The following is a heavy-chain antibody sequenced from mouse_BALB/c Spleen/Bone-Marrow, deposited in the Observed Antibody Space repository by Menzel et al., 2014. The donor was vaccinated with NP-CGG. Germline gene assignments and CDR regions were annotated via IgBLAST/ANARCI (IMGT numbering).Heavy chain of an antibody. CDR2: IDPYNGGT. Sequence: EVQLQQSEPELVKPGASVKVSCKASGYAFTSYNMYWVKQSHGKSLEWIGHIDPYNGGTSYNQNFKGKATLTVDKSSSTAYMHLNSLTSEDSAVYYCAREEYGNGFAYWGQGTLVTVSA. CDR3: AREEYGNGFAY. CDR1: GYAFTSYN. V-gene: IGHV1S135*01. J-gene: IGHJ3*01. D-gene: IGHD2-10*02.